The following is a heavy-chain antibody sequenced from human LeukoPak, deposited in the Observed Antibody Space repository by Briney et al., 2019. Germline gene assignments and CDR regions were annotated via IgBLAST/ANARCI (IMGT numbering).Heavy chain of an antibody. CDR3: ARGNYVDWFDP. CDR2: IYYSGGT. Sequence: SETLSLTCTVSGGSVTSYYCNWVRQPPGRGLEWIGYIYYSGGTNYNPSLESRVTISLDTAKNQFSLKLSSVTAADTAVYYCARGNYVDWFDPWGQGTQVTVPS. V-gene: IGHV4-59*02. CDR1: GGSVTSYY. J-gene: IGHJ5*02. D-gene: IGHD1-7*01.